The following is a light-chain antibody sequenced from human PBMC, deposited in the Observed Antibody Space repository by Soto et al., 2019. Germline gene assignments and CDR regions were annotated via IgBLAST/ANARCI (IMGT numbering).Light chain of an antibody. CDR3: CSYAGDSAPYV. V-gene: IGLV2-14*01. J-gene: IGLJ1*01. CDR1: SSDVGAYNY. CDR2: DVS. Sequence: SALTQPASVSGSPGQSITISCTGTSSDVGAYNYVSWYQQYPGKAPKLMIYDVSNRPSGISNRFSGSKSANTASLTISGLQAEDEADYYCCSYAGDSAPYVFGTGTKVTVL.